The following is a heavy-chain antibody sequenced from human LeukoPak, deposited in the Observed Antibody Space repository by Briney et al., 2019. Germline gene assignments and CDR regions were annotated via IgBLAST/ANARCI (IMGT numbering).Heavy chain of an antibody. CDR1: GFSFDDYV. CDR3: TKDIRPRYSSSSGFVY. D-gene: IGHD6-6*01. Sequence: PGGSLRLSCAASGFSFDDYVVHWVRQPPGKGLEWVSLISGEGVSTYYADSVKGRFTVSRDNSKNSLYLQMNSLRTEDTALYYCTKDIRPRYSSSSGFVYWGQGTLVTVSS. J-gene: IGHJ4*02. V-gene: IGHV3-43*02. CDR2: ISGEGVST.